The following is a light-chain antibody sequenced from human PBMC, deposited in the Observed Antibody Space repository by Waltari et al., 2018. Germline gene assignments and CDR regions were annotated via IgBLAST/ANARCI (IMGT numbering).Light chain of an antibody. CDR2: DTS. Sequence: AIQLTQSPSFLSASVGARVTINCRASQVISSGVARYQQIPRNPPQRQIYDTSSLESGVRSRFSGSGAGTDDTLTIDNRQPKDFTTYDCQQVNTYPLYTLGQGTKL. J-gene: IGKJ2*01. V-gene: IGKV1-13*02. CDR3: QQVNTYPLYT. CDR1: QVISSG.